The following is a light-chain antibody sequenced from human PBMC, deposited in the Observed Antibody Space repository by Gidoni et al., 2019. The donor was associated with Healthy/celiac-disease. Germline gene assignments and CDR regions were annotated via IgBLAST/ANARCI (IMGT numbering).Light chain of an antibody. CDR2: EGS. CDR3: CSPAGSSTYV. Sequence: QSALTQPASVSGSPGQSITISCTGTSSDVGSYNLVSWYQQHPGKAPKLMIYEGSKRPSGVSHRFSGSKSGNTASLTISGLQAEDEADYYCCSPAGSSTYVFGTGTKVTVL. CDR1: SSDVGSYNL. J-gene: IGLJ1*01. V-gene: IGLV2-23*01.